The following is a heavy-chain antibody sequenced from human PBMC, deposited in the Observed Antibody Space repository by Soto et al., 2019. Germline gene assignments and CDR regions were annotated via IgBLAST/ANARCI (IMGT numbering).Heavy chain of an antibody. J-gene: IGHJ4*02. Sequence: SETLSLTCTVSGGSVSSGSYYWSWIRQPPGKGLEWIGYIYRSGTTNYNPSLKSRVTISVDTSKSQFSLKLTSVTAADTAVYYCARGEVLYDASAYQSLYFDSWGQGTLVTVSS. V-gene: IGHV4-61*01. CDR2: IYRSGTT. CDR3: ARGEVLYDASAYQSLYFDS. D-gene: IGHD3-22*01. CDR1: GGSVSSGSYY.